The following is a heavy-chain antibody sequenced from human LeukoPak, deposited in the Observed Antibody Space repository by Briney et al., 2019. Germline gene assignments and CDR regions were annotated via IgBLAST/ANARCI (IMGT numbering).Heavy chain of an antibody. V-gene: IGHV3-33*06. CDR1: GFTFSSYG. J-gene: IGHJ4*02. CDR2: IWYDGSNK. D-gene: IGHD4-17*01. CDR3: AKGRDGDYYFDY. Sequence: PGRSLRLSYVASGFTFSSYGMHWVRQAPGKGLEWVAVIWYDGSNKYYADSVKGRFTISRDNSKNTLYLQMNSLRAEDTAVYYCAKGRDGDYYFDYWGQGTLVTVSS.